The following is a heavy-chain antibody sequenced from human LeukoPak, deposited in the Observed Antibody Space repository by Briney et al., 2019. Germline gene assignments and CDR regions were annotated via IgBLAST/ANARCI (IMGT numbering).Heavy chain of an antibody. CDR2: FDPEDGET. V-gene: IGHV1-24*01. CDR3: ATPIDSLYCSSTSCSSFDY. Sequence: ASVKVSCKVSGYTLTELSMHWVRQAPGKGLEWMGGFDPEDGETIYAQKFQGRVTMTEDTSTDTAYMELSSLRSEDTAVYYCATPIDSLYCSSTSCSSFDYWGQGTLVTVSS. D-gene: IGHD2-2*01. J-gene: IGHJ4*02. CDR1: GYTLTELS.